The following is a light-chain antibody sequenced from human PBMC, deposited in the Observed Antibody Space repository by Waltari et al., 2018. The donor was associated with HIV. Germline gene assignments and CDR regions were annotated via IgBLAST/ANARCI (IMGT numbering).Light chain of an antibody. Sequence: SFVLTQPPSVPVAPGQTARITCGGENIRSKSVQWYRQKSGQAPVVVVCDARARPSGSPERCYGSNSGDTATRTISGGEVGDEGDYYCQVWDGSSVHWVFGGGTKLTV. CDR1: NIRSKS. CDR2: DAR. J-gene: IGLJ3*02. V-gene: IGLV3-21*02. CDR3: QVWDGSSVHWV.